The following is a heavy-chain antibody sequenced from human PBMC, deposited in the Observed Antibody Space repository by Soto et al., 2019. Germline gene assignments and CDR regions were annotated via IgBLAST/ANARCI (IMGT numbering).Heavy chain of an antibody. CDR2: TYYRSKWYN. CDR3: XREGYSNYEPFFHYFDY. CDR1: GDSVSSNSAA. Sequence: SQTLSLTCAISGDSVSSNSAAWNWIRQSPSRGLEWLGRTYYRSKWYNDYAVSVKSRITINPDTSKNQFSLQLNSVTPEDTAVYYCXREGYSNYEPFFHYFDYWGQGTLVTVSS. D-gene: IGHD4-4*01. V-gene: IGHV6-1*01. J-gene: IGHJ4*02.